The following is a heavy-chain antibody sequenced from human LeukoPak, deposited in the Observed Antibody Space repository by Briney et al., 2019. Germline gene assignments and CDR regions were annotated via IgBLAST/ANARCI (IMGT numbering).Heavy chain of an antibody. CDR1: GGSISSYY. CDR2: IYYSGST. D-gene: IGHD3-9*01. Sequence: SETLSLTCTVSGGSISSYYWSWIRQPPGKGLEWIGYIYYSGSTNYNPSLKSRVTISVDTSKNQFSLKLSSVTAADTAVYYCARHGHVLRYFDWLLDYWGQGTLVTVSS. CDR3: ARHGHVLRYFDWLLDY. J-gene: IGHJ4*02. V-gene: IGHV4-59*08.